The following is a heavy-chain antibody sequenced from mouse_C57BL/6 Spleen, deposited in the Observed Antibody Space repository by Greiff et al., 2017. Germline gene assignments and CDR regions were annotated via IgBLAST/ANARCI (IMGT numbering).Heavy chain of an antibody. Sequence: QVQLQQPGAELVKPGASVKMSCKASGYTFTSYWLTWVKQRPGQGLEWIGDIYPGSGSTNYNEKFKSKATLTVDTSSSTAYMQLSSLTSEDSAVYYCARTHYYGFPYAMDYWGQGTSVTVSS. V-gene: IGHV1-55*01. CDR2: IYPGSGST. D-gene: IGHD1-1*01. CDR1: GYTFTSYW. J-gene: IGHJ4*01. CDR3: ARTHYYGFPYAMDY.